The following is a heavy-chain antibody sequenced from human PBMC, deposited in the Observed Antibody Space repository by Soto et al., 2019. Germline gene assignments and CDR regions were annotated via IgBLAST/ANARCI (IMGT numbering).Heavy chain of an antibody. J-gene: IGHJ3*02. CDR2: IIPIFGAA. V-gene: IGHV1-69*13. D-gene: IGHD3-16*02. CDR3: ARGQPVYDYVWGSYRSDAFDI. Sequence: SVKVSCKASGYIFINYGITWVRQAPGQGLEWMGGIIPIFGAANYAQKFQGRVTITADESTSTAYMELSSLRSEDTAVYYCARGQPVYDYVWGSYRSDAFDIWGQGTMVTVSS. CDR1: GYIFINYG.